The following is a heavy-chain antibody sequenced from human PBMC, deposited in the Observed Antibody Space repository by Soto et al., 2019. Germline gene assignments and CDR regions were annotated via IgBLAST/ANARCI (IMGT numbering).Heavy chain of an antibody. Sequence: SETLSLTCAVYGGSFSGYYWSWIRQPPGKGLEWIGEINHSGSTNYNPSLKSRVTISVDTSKNQFSLKLSSVTAADTAVYYCARVLGSLRYYYYYMDVWGKGTTVTVSS. CDR1: GGSFSGYY. CDR3: ARVLGSLRYYYYYMDV. V-gene: IGHV4-34*01. D-gene: IGHD3-16*02. CDR2: INHSGST. J-gene: IGHJ6*03.